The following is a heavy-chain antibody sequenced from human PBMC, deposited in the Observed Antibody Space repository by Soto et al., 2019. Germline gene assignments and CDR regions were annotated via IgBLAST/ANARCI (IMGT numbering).Heavy chain of an antibody. Sequence: SETLSLTCTVSGGSISSYYWSWIRQPPGKGLEWIGYIYYSGSTNYNPSLKSRVTISVDTSKNQFSLKLSSVTAADTAVYYCARGLRGPYYFDYWGQGTLVTVS. CDR1: GGSISSYY. J-gene: IGHJ4*02. V-gene: IGHV4-59*01. CDR3: ARGLRGPYYFDY. CDR2: IYYSGST. D-gene: IGHD4-17*01.